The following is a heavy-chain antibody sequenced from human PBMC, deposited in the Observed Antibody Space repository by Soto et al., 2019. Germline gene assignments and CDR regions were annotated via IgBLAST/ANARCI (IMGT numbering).Heavy chain of an antibody. J-gene: IGHJ5*02. V-gene: IGHV1-2*02. D-gene: IGHD6-13*01. CDR1: GYTFTGYY. Sequence: ASVKVSCKASGYTFTGYYMHWVRQAPGQGLEWMGWINPNSGGTNYAQKSQGRVTMTRDTSISTAYMELSRLSSDDTAVYYCARYSGYSSSWYLAHCFDPWGQGTLVTVSS. CDR2: INPNSGGT. CDR3: ARYSGYSSSWYLAHCFDP.